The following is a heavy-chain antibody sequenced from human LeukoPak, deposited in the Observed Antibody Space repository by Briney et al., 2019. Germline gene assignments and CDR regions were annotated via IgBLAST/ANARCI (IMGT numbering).Heavy chain of an antibody. Sequence: GRSLRLSCAASGFTFSSYGMHWVRQAPGKGLEWVAVISYDGSNKYYADSVKGRFTISRDNSKNTLYLQMNSLRAEDTAVYYCARDGKDSSGYYCDYWGQGTLVTVSS. D-gene: IGHD3-22*01. V-gene: IGHV3-30*03. CDR1: GFTFSSYG. CDR2: ISYDGSNK. CDR3: ARDGKDSSGYYCDY. J-gene: IGHJ4*02.